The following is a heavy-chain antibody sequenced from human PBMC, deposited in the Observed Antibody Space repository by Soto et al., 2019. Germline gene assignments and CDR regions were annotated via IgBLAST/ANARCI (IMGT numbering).Heavy chain of an antibody. CDR2: INSSGSST. CDR1: GFTFTSYL. V-gene: IGHV3-23*01. CDR3: AKAKDIVVVVAANFDY. D-gene: IGHD2-15*01. J-gene: IGHJ4*02. Sequence: PGGSLRLSCAASGFTFTSYLMDWVRQAPGKGLVWVSGINSSGSSTYYADSVKGRFTISRDNSKNTLYLQMNSLRAEDTAVYYCAKAKDIVVVVAANFDYWGQGTLVTVSS.